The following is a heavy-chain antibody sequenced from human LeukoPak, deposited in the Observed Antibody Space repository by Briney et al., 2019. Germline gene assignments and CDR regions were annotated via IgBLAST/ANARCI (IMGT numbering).Heavy chain of an antibody. CDR2: ISGSGGST. V-gene: IGHV3-23*01. CDR3: AIVPAAMFAVAGSFDY. Sequence: GGSLSLSCAASGFTFSSYAMSWVRQAPGKGLEWVSAISGSGGSTYYADSVKGRFTISRDNSKNTLYLQMNSLRAEDAAVYYCAIVPAAMFAVAGSFDYWGQGTLVTVSS. J-gene: IGHJ4*02. D-gene: IGHD2-2*01. CDR1: GFTFSSYA.